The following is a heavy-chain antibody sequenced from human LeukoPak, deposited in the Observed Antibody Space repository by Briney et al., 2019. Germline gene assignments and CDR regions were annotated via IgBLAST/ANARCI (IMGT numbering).Heavy chain of an antibody. V-gene: IGHV3-21*01. CDR3: ARLYRGSSAFFDY. CDR1: GFTFSSYS. Sequence: PGGSLRLSCAASGFTFSSYSMNWVRQAPGKGLEWVSSISSSSSYIYYADSVKGRFTISRDNAKNSLYLQMSSLRAEDTAVYYCARLYRGSSAFFDYWGQGTLVTVSS. CDR2: ISSSSSYI. D-gene: IGHD1-26*01. J-gene: IGHJ4*02.